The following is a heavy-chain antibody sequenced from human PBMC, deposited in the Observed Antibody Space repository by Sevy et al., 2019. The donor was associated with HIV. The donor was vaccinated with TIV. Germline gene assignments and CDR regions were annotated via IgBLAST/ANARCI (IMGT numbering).Heavy chain of an antibody. CDR3: ASGVVGATFYAHFDY. CDR1: GRTFTNFA. Sequence: ASVKVSCKASGRTFTNFAFSWVRQAPGQGLEWMGGIIPISDTTRFGQKFQDRVTITADRSTRTVYMEVSSLRSDDTAVYYCASGVVGATFYAHFDYWGQGTRVTVSS. V-gene: IGHV1-69*06. D-gene: IGHD1-26*01. J-gene: IGHJ4*02. CDR2: IIPISDTT.